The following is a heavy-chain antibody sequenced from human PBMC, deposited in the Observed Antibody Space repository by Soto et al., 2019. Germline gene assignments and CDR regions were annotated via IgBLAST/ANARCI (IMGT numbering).Heavy chain of an antibody. CDR1: GFTFSSYG. Sequence: PGGSLRLSCAASGFTFSSYGMHWVRQAPGKGLVWVSRVHSGGTTTTYADSVKGRFTISRDNARNTVSLQMSSLRAEDTAIYYCARGDRGGFDLWGHGTMVTVSS. J-gene: IGHJ3*01. V-gene: IGHV3-74*01. CDR3: ARGDRGGFDL. CDR2: VHSGGTTT. D-gene: IGHD3-10*01.